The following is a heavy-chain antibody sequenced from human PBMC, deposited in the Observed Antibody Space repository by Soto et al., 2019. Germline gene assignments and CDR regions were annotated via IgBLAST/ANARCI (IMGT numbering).Heavy chain of an antibody. V-gene: IGHV5-10-1*03. Sequence: EVQLEQSGAEVKKPGESLRLSCKASGYRFISYWISWVRQRPGEGLEWVGRIDPSDSRTVYSPSFQGHVTISIDMSVNTAYLQWNNLQASDTAMYFCVRHGNGTPYYDYWGRGTLVPVSS. CDR3: VRHGNGTPYYDY. CDR2: IDPSDSRT. D-gene: IGHD1-1*01. CDR1: GYRFISYW. J-gene: IGHJ4*02.